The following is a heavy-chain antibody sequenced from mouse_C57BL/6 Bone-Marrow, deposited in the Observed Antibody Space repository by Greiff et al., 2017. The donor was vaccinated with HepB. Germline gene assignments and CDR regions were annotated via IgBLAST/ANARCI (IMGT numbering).Heavy chain of an antibody. CDR1: GYTFTSYW. CDR3: ARDYGSSYDYYAMDY. J-gene: IGHJ4*01. CDR2: IYPSDSET. V-gene: IGHV1-61*01. Sequence: QVQLQQPGAELVRPGSSVKLSCKASGYTFTSYWMDWVKQRPGQGLEWIGNIYPSDSETHYNQKFKDKATLTVDKSSSTAYMQLSSLTSEDSAVYYCARDYGSSYDYYAMDYRGQGTSVTVSS. D-gene: IGHD1-1*01.